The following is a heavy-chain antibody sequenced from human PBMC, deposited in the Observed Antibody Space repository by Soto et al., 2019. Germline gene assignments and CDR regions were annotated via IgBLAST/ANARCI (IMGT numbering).Heavy chain of an antibody. D-gene: IGHD3-22*01. CDR2: INPSGGST. CDR1: GYTFTSYY. J-gene: IGHJ4*02. Sequence: SVKVSCKASGYTFTSYYMHWVRQAPGQGLEWMGIINPSGGSTSYAQKFQGRVTMTRDTSTSTVYMELSSLRSEDTAVYYCARDLYDSSGYYSGYFDYWGQGTLVTVSS. CDR3: ARDLYDSSGYYSGYFDY. V-gene: IGHV1-46*01.